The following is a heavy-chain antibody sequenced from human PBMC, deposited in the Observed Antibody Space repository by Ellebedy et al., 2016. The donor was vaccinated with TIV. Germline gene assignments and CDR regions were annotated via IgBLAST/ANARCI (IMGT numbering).Heavy chain of an antibody. Sequence: GGSLRLSXAASGFTLTTSAMSWVRQAPGKGLEWVSSISVSGGTTYYADSVKGRFTIARDNSKDTLYLQMNSLRAEDTAIYYCTKDGPGGRWEGNGMDVWGQGTTVTVSS. J-gene: IGHJ6*02. CDR1: GFTLTTSA. CDR2: ISVSGGTT. D-gene: IGHD1-26*01. V-gene: IGHV3-23*01. CDR3: TKDGPGGRWEGNGMDV.